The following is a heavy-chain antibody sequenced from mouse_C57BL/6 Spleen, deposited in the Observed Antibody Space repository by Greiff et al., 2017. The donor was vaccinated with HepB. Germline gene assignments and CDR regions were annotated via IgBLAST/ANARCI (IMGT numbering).Heavy chain of an antibody. D-gene: IGHD4-1*01. J-gene: IGHJ2*01. V-gene: IGHV1-4*01. CDR3: ADSGTGGY. Sequence: VHLVESGAELARPGASVKMSCKASGYTFTSYTMHWVKQRPGQGLEWIGYINPSSGYTKYNQKFKDKATLTADKSSSTAYMQLSSLTSEDSAVYYCADSGTGGYWGQGTTLTVSS. CDR2: INPSSGYT. CDR1: GYTFTSYT.